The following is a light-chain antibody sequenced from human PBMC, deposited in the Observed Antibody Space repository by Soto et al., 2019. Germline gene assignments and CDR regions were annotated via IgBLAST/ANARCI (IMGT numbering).Light chain of an antibody. J-gene: IGKJ1*01. Sequence: EIVLTQSPGTLSLSPGEGATLSCRASQSVSNIYLAWYQQKPGQAPRLLLYGTSNRATGIPDRFIGSGSGTDFTLTISNLEPADFAVYYCQQFGRSPRTFGQGTKVEIK. V-gene: IGKV3-20*01. CDR1: QSVSNIY. CDR3: QQFGRSPRT. CDR2: GTS.